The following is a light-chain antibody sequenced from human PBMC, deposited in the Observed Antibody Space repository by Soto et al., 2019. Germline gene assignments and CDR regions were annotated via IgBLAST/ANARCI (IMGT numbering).Light chain of an antibody. J-gene: IGKJ1*01. CDR3: QQYDTSPWT. V-gene: IGKV3-20*01. Sequence: ESVLTQSPGTLSLSPGERATLSCRASQSVSNNYLAWYQQKPGQAPRLLIYGASNRTTGIPDRFSGSGSGTDFTLTISRLEPEDFAVYHCQQYDTSPWTFGQGTKVDIK. CDR1: QSVSNNY. CDR2: GAS.